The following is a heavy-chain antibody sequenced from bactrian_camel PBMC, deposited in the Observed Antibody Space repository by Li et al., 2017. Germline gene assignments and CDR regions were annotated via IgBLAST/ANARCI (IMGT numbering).Heavy chain of an antibody. D-gene: IGHD4*01. CDR2: IYTGGGST. CDR3: AANPNRGGPAYSAYVLLSRWEYKF. Sequence: VQLVESGGGSVQAGGSLQLSCVVSGYDVSTHFMGWFRQAPGKEHEGVAVIYTGGGSTYYADTVKGRFTISLDNGKNEVFLQMDNLKPEDTAMYYCAANPNRGGPAYSAYVLLSRWEYKFWGQGTQVTVS. CDR1: GYDVSTHF. V-gene: IGHV3S40*01. J-gene: IGHJ4*01.